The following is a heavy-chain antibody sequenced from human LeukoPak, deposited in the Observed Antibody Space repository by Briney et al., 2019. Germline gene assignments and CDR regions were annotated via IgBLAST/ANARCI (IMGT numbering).Heavy chain of an antibody. CDR3: AKILGSGVWYGFDI. D-gene: IGHD7-27*01. Sequence: PSETLSLTCCVSGGSVNSYYWSWIRPPPGKGLEWIGYIYTTGRTNYNSSLKRRVTISVDTSKNQFSLKLSSVTAADTAVYYCAKILGSGVWYGFDIWGEGTMVTVSS. V-gene: IGHV4-4*09. CDR1: GGSVNSYY. J-gene: IGHJ3*02. CDR2: IYTTGRT.